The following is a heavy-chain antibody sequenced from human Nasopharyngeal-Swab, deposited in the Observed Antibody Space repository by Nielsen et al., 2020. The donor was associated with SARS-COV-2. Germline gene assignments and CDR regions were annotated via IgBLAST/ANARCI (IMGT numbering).Heavy chain of an antibody. Sequence: GGSLRLSCAASGFTFNNYNFNWVRQAPGKGLEWVAVISYDGSNKYYADSVKGRFTISRDNSKNTLYLQMNSLRAEDTAVYYCASSSDYYYYYYMDVWGKGTTVTVSS. D-gene: IGHD6-6*01. J-gene: IGHJ6*03. CDR3: ASSSDYYYYYYMDV. CDR1: GFTFNNYN. CDR2: ISYDGSNK. V-gene: IGHV3-30*03.